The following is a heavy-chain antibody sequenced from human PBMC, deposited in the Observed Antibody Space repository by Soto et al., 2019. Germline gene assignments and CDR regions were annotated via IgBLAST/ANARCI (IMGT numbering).Heavy chain of an antibody. V-gene: IGHV1-18*01. CDR2: ISAYNGNT. CDR1: GYTFTSYG. Sequence: ASVKVSCKASGYTFTSYGISWVRQASGQGLEWMGWISAYNGNTNYAQKLQGRVTMTTDTSTSTAYMELRSLRSDDTAVYYCARLKTYYDFWSGTNWFDPWGQGTLVTVSS. CDR3: ARLKTYYDFWSGTNWFDP. J-gene: IGHJ5*02. D-gene: IGHD3-3*01.